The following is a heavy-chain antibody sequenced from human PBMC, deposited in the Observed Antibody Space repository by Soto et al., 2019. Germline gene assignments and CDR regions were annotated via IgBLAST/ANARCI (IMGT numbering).Heavy chain of an antibody. V-gene: IGHV3-30*03. CDR3: ARVGANKVWNIASRPKGYHFDN. CDR1: GFTFSSYG. D-gene: IGHD6-6*01. Sequence: LRLSCAASGFTFSSYGMHWVRQAPGKGLEWVAVISYDGSNKYYGDSVKGRFTISRDNTRNLLYLQMNSLRAEDTAFYYCARVGANKVWNIASRPKGYHFDNWGQGTLVTVSS. CDR2: ISYDGSNK. J-gene: IGHJ4*02.